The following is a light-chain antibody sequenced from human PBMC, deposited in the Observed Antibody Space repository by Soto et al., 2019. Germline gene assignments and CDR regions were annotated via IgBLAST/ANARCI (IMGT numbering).Light chain of an antibody. CDR1: QSVNNN. V-gene: IGKV3-15*01. CDR3: QQYNNWPLS. Sequence: EIVMTQSPATLSVSPGERATLSCRASQSVNNNLAWYQQKPGQAPRLLIYGVSARATGIPARFSGSGSGTEFTLTISSLQSEDVAVYYGQQYNNWPLSFGGGTKVEIK. J-gene: IGKJ4*01. CDR2: GVS.